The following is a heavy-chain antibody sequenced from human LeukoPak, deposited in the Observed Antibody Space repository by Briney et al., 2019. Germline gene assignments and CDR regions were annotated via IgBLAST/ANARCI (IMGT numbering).Heavy chain of an antibody. J-gene: IGHJ6*03. V-gene: IGHV1-18*01. CDR1: GYTFTSHG. CDR3: ARDTYTTVTAMDV. CDR2: ISAYNGNT. D-gene: IGHD4-17*01. Sequence: ASVKVSCKASGYTFTSHGFSWVRQAPGQGLEWMGWISAYNGNTDYPQNLQGRVTLTTDTSTSTAYMALRSLRSDDTAVYYCARDTYTTVTAMDVWGKGTTVIVSS.